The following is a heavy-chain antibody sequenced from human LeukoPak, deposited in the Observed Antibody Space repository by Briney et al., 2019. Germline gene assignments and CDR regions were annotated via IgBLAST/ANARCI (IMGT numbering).Heavy chain of an antibody. CDR1: GYSFTNYW. J-gene: IGHJ4*02. CDR2: IYPEDSDT. D-gene: IGHD2-2*01. CDR3: ARPSSTSFSVDY. Sequence: GESLKISCKSSGYSFTNYWIGWVRQMPGKGLEWMGIIYPEDSDTRYSPSFQGQVTISVDKSISTAYLQWSSLKASDTAMYYCARPSSTSFSVDYWGQGTLVTVSS. V-gene: IGHV5-51*01.